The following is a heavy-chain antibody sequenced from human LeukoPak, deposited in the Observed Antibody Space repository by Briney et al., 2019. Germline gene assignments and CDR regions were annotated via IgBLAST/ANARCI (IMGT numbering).Heavy chain of an antibody. Sequence: GASVKVSFKASGYTFTVYYMHWVRQAPGQGREWMGWINPNSGGTNYAQKFQGRVTMTRDTSIGTAYMELSRLRSDDTAVYYCARDGSGYSLYYYMDVWGKGTTVTVSS. D-gene: IGHD3-3*01. CDR1: GYTFTVYY. CDR3: ARDGSGYSLYYYMDV. J-gene: IGHJ6*03. CDR2: INPNSGGT. V-gene: IGHV1-2*02.